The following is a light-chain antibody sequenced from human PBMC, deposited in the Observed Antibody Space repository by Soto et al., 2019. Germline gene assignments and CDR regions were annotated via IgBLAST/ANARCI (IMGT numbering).Light chain of an antibody. V-gene: IGKV3-20*01. CDR3: QHYGSSWT. J-gene: IGKJ1*01. CDR1: QSVSSSY. Sequence: EIVLTQSPGTLSLSPGERATLSCRASQSVSSSYLAWYQQKAGQAPRLLIYGASNRATGIPDRFSGSGSGKDFILTISRLEHEDVAVYYCQHYGSSWTFGQGTKVEIK. CDR2: GAS.